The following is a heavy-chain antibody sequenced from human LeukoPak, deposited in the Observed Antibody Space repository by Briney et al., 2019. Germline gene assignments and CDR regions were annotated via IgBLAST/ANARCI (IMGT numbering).Heavy chain of an antibody. Sequence: SETLSLTCTVSVGAISSDYWSWIRQSPGKGLEWIGYIYYNGSTNYNPALKSRVTMSVDSSKNQFSLTLSSVPASDPAVYYCARHKARGRWYNWFDFWGPGTRVTVAS. CDR1: VGAISSDY. D-gene: IGHD5-24*01. CDR2: IYYNGST. CDR3: ARHKARGRWYNWFDF. J-gene: IGHJ5*01. V-gene: IGHV4-59*08.